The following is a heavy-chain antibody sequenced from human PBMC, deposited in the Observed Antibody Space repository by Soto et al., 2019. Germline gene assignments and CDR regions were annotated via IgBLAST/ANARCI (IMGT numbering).Heavy chain of an antibody. D-gene: IGHD1-26*01. V-gene: IGHV1-69*02. CDR2: IIPILGIA. CDR1: GGTFSSYT. Sequence: QVQLVQSGAEVKKPGSSVKVSCKASGGTFSSYTISWVRQAPGQGLEWMGRIIPILGIANYAQKFQGRVTXTXDXXTRTAYMELSSLRSEDTAVYYCARVVETEWELHDYWGQGTLVTVSS. J-gene: IGHJ4*02. CDR3: ARVVETEWELHDY.